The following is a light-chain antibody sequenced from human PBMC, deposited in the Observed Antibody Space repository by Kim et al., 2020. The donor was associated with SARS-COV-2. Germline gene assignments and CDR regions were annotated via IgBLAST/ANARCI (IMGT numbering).Light chain of an antibody. J-gene: IGLJ3*02. CDR1: SSNIGNNY. CDR3: GTWDSSLSAKV. V-gene: IGLV1-51*01. Sequence: QSVLTQPPSVSAAPGQKVTISCSGSSSNIGNNYVSWYQQLPGTAPKLLIYDNNKRPSGIPDRFSGSKSGTSATLGITGRQTGDEADYYCGTWDSSLSAKVFGGGTQLTVL. CDR2: DNN.